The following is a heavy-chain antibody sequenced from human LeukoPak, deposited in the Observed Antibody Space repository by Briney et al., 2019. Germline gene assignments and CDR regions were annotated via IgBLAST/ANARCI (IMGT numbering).Heavy chain of an antibody. Sequence: PGGSLRLSCAASGFTFSSYAMSWVRQAPGKGLEWVSAISGSGGSTYYADSVKGRFTISRDNSKNTLYLQMNSLRAEDTAVYYCAKDLVGSSWYQETDYYYYYGMDVWGQGTTVTVSS. CDR3: AKDLVGSSWYQETDYYYYYGMDV. J-gene: IGHJ6*02. D-gene: IGHD6-13*01. V-gene: IGHV3-23*01. CDR1: GFTFSSYA. CDR2: ISGSGGST.